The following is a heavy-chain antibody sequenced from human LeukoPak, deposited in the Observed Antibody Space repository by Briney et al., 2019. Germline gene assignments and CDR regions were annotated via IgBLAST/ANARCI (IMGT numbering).Heavy chain of an antibody. V-gene: IGHV4-34*01. CDR1: GGSFSGYY. Sequence: SETLSLTCAVDGGSFSGYYWSWIRQPPGKGLEWIGEIHHSGSTNYNPSLKSRVTISVDTSKNQSSLKLSSVTAADTAVYYCARGPRKSYYYDSSGYYDYWGQGTLVTVSS. D-gene: IGHD3-22*01. J-gene: IGHJ4*02. CDR3: ARGPRKSYYYDSSGYYDY. CDR2: IHHSGST.